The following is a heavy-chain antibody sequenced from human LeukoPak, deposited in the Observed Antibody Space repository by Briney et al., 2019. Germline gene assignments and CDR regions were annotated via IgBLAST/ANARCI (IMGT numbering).Heavy chain of an antibody. CDR3: AKDRFTVTPYYFDL. D-gene: IGHD4-17*01. CDR1: GFTFSSYA. V-gene: IGHV3-23*01. Sequence: GGSLRLSCAASGFTFSSYAMSWVRQAPGKGLEWVSGISGSGGTTNYADSVKGRFTISRDNSKNTVYLQMNSLRAEDTAFYYCAKDRFTVTPYYFDLWGQGTLVTVSS. CDR2: ISGSGGTT. J-gene: IGHJ4*02.